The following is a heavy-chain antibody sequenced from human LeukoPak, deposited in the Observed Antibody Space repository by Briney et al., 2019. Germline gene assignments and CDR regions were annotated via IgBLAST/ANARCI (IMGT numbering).Heavy chain of an antibody. CDR2: IKEDGSDK. CDR1: GFTFKTFW. J-gene: IGHJ4*02. D-gene: IGHD3-16*01. Sequence: GGSLRLSCVASGFTFKTFWMSWVRQAPGRGLEWVANIKEDGSDKYYVDSVKDRFAISRDNAKNSLFLQMNSLGVEGTAVYFCARYRGSYDLSTPRLDYWGQGASVTVTS. V-gene: IGHV3-7*01. CDR3: ARYRGSYDLSTPRLDY.